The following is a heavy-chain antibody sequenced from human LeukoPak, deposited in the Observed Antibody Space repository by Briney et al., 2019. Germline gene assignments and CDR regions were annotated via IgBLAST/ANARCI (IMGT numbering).Heavy chain of an antibody. CDR3: ARDSHDYGDSDYFDY. J-gene: IGHJ4*02. D-gene: IGHD4-17*01. CDR2: ISSSSTYI. V-gene: IGHV3-21*01. Sequence: GGSLRLSCAASGFTFSTYTMNWVRQAPGKGLEWVSSISSSSTYIYYADSLKGRFTISRDNAKNSLYLQMNSLRAEDTAVHYCARDSHDYGDSDYFDYWGQGTLVTVSS. CDR1: GFTFSTYT.